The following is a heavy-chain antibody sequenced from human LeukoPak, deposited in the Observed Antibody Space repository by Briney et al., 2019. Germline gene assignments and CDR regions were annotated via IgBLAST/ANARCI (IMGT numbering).Heavy chain of an antibody. CDR2: ISYDGSNK. J-gene: IGHJ4*02. V-gene: IGHV3-30-3*01. Sequence: PGGSLRLSCAASGFTLSSYEMNWVRQAPGKGLEWVAVISYDGSNKYYADSVKGRFTISRDNSKNTLYLQMNSLRAEDTAVYYCARDLEGQLVLGLDYWGQRTLVTVSS. CDR3: ARDLEGQLVLGLDY. D-gene: IGHD6-6*01. CDR1: GFTLSSYE.